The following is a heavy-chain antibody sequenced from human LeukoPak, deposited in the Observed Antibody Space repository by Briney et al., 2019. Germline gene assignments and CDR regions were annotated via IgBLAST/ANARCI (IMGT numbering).Heavy chain of an antibody. V-gene: IGHV1-69*13. CDR2: IIPIFGTA. Sequence: SVKVSCKASGGTFSSYAISWARQAPGQGLEWMGGIIPIFGTANYAQKFQGRVTITADESTSTAYMELSSLRSEDTAVYYCARVRFSDFWSGYLFLNYGMDVWGQGTTVTVSS. CDR3: ARVRFSDFWSGYLFLNYGMDV. D-gene: IGHD3-3*01. CDR1: GGTFSSYA. J-gene: IGHJ6*02.